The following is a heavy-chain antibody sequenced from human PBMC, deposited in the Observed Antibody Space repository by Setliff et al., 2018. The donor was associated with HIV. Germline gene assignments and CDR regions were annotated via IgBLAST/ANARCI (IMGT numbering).Heavy chain of an antibody. CDR3: ARDDHYYDMGSILSDWYFDL. Sequence: ASVKVSCKASGGTFRNYAISWVRQAPGQGLEWMGGIIRIFGSTKYAQKFLGRVIITADESTNTVEMDLSGLTSEDTAVYYCARDDHYYDMGSILSDWYFDLWGRGTLGTVS. D-gene: IGHD3-22*01. CDR2: IIRIFGST. CDR1: GGTFRNYA. J-gene: IGHJ2*01. V-gene: IGHV1-69*13.